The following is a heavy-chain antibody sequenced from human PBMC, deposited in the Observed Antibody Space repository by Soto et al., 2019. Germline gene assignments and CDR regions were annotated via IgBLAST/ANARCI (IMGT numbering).Heavy chain of an antibody. J-gene: IGHJ3*02. CDR3: PRAVSPGSSSLYLDAFDI. Sequence: EVQLEESGGDLVQPGGSLRLSCAASGFTLSAYWMTWVRQAPGKGLEWVANINRDGSKKSYLDSVRGRFTISRDNVGNSLYLQMDSLRADDTALSYCPRAVSPGSSSLYLDAFDIWGQGTMVTVSS. D-gene: IGHD6-13*01. CDR1: GFTLSAYW. CDR2: INRDGSKK. V-gene: IGHV3-7*05.